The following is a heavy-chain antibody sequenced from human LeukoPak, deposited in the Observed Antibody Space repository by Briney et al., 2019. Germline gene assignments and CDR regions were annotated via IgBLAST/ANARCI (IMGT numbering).Heavy chain of an antibody. Sequence: ASVKVSCKASGYTFTSYAMNWVRQAPGQGLERMGWINTNTGNPTYAQGFTGRFVFSLDTSVSTAYLQISSLKAEDTAVYYCARGSLAGMGYYFDYWGQGTLVTVSS. CDR1: GYTFTSYA. J-gene: IGHJ4*02. D-gene: IGHD6-19*01. CDR2: INTNTGNP. V-gene: IGHV7-4-1*02. CDR3: ARGSLAGMGYYFDY.